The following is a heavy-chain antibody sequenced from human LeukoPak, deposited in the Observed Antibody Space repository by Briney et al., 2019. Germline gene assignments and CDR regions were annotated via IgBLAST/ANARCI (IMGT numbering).Heavy chain of an antibody. CDR2: ISAYNGNT. CDR3: ARAGSIAAAVDFDY. V-gene: IGHV1-18*04. Sequence: ASVKVSCKASGYTFTSYGITWVRQAPGQGLVWMGWISAYNGNTNYAQKLQGRVTMTTDTSTSTAYMELRSLRSDDTAVYYCARAGSIAAAVDFDYWGQGTLVTVSS. J-gene: IGHJ4*02. D-gene: IGHD6-13*01. CDR1: GYTFTSYG.